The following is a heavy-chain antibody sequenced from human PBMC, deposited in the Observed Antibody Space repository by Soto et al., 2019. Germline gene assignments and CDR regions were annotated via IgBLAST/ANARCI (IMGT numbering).Heavy chain of an antibody. Sequence: QVQLVQSGAEVKKPGSSVKVSCKASGGTFSSYTISWVRQAPGQGLEWMGRIIPILGIANYAQKFQGRVTNTVDKSTSTAYMELSSLRSEDMAVYYCGPERPPYSSSYHRFDPWGQGTMVTVSS. V-gene: IGHV1-69*02. CDR1: GGTFSSYT. CDR2: IIPILGIA. J-gene: IGHJ5*02. CDR3: GPERPPYSSSYHRFDP. D-gene: IGHD6-13*01.